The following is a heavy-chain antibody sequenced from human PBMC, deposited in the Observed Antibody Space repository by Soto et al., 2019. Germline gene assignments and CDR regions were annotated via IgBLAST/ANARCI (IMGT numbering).Heavy chain of an antibody. CDR2: IYYSGST. D-gene: IGHD3-10*01. J-gene: IGHJ6*02. CDR3: ARQGYGSGSVYYYYYYGMDV. V-gene: IGHV4-39*01. Sequence: SETLSLTCTVSGGSISSSSYYWGWIRQPPGKGLEWIGSIYYSGSTYYNPSLKSRVTISVDTSKNQFSLKLSSVTAADTAVYYCARQGYGSGSVYYYYYYGMDVWGQGTTVTAP. CDR1: GGSISSSSYY.